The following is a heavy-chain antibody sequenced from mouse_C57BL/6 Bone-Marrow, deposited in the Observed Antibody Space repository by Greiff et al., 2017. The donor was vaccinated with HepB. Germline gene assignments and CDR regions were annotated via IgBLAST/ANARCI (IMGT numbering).Heavy chain of an antibody. V-gene: IGHV5-6*02. D-gene: IGHD2-3*01. CDR2: ISSGGSYT. CDR1: GFTFSSYG. J-gene: IGHJ2*01. CDR3: ARLDGYYGY. Sequence: DVKLVESGGDLVKPGGSLKLSCAASGFTFSSYGMSWVSQTPDKRLEWVATISSGGSYTYYPDSVKGRFTISRDNAKNSLYLQMSSLKSEDTAMYYRARLDGYYGYWGQGTTLTVSS.